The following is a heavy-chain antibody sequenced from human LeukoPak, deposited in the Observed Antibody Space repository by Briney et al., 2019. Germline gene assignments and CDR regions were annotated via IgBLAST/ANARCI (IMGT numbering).Heavy chain of an antibody. CDR1: GGSFSGYY. D-gene: IGHD3-10*01. CDR2: IYTSGST. J-gene: IGHJ6*02. Sequence: SETLSLTCAVYGGSFSGYYWSWIRQPAGKGLEWIGRIYTSGSTNYNPSLKSRVTMSVDTSKNQFSLKLSSVTAADTAVYYCARDFRRITMVRGVIGYYYGMDVWGQGTTVTVSS. V-gene: IGHV4-4*07. CDR3: ARDFRRITMVRGVIGYYYGMDV.